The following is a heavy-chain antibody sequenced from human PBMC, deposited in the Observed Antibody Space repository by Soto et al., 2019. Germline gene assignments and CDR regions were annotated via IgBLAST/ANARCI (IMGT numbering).Heavy chain of an antibody. D-gene: IGHD3-22*01. J-gene: IGHJ4*02. CDR1: GYSFTAYG. V-gene: IGHV1-18*01. CDR3: ARELNTDTSAYYSFAF. Sequence: QVQLVQSGPEVKMPGASVKVSCKTSGYSFTAYGLAWLRQAPGQRPEWLGWVGTNNANTNYAQKFQDRVTMTTYRSTTTTYMELRSLRSDDTAVYYCARELNTDTSAYYSFAFWGQGTLVTVSS. CDR2: VGTNNANT.